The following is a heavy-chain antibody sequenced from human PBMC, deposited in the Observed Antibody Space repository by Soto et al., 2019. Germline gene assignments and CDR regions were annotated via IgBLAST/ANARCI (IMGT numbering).Heavy chain of an antibody. Sequence: GGSLRLSCAASGFTVSSNYMSWVRQAPGKGLEWVSVIYSGGSTYYADSVKGRFTISRDNSKNTLYLQMNSLRAEDTAVYYCAREKYGGALDAFDIWGQGTMVTVSS. CDR1: GFTVSSNY. D-gene: IGHD3-16*01. CDR2: IYSGGST. V-gene: IGHV3-66*01. J-gene: IGHJ3*02. CDR3: AREKYGGALDAFDI.